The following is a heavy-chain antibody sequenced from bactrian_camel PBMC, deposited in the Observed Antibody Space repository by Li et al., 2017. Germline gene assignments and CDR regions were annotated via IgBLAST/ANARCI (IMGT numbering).Heavy chain of an antibody. CDR1: GLTFSSYY. D-gene: IGHD6*01. CDR3: VRHIEYGGTSWHAFGY. CDR2: IYSVGSIT. J-gene: IGHJ6*01. V-gene: IGHV3-2*01. Sequence: HVQLVESGGGLVQPGGSLRLSCAASGLTFSSYYMSWVRQAPGKGLEWVSSIYSVGSITYYADSVKGRFTISRDNAKNTVTLQMNSLKSEDTALYYCVRHIEYGGTSWHAFGYWGQGTQVTVS.